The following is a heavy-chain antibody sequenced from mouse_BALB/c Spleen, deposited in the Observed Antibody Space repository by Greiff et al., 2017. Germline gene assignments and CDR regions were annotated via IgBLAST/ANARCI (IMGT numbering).Heavy chain of an antibody. V-gene: IGHV1-7*01. CDR1: GYTFTSYW. D-gene: IGHD1-1*01. CDR3: ASGYYYGSSYDYGYFDV. J-gene: IGHJ1*01. Sequence: QVHVKQSGAELAKPGASVKMSCKASGYTFTSYWMHWVKQRPGQGLEWIGYINPSTGYTEYNQKFKDKATLTADKSSSTAYMQLSSLTSEDSAVYYCASGYYYGSSYDYGYFDVWGAGTTVTVSS. CDR2: INPSTGYT.